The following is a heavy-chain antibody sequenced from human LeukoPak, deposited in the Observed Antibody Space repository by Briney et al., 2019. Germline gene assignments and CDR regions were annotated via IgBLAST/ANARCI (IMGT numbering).Heavy chain of an antibody. CDR1: GFTFSSYW. CDR2: IKQDGSEK. D-gene: IGHD3-22*01. J-gene: IGHJ4*02. V-gene: IGHV3-7*01. CDR3: ARDAVYYYDSSGYSYY. Sequence: GGSLRLSCAASGFTFSSYWMSWVRQAPGKGLEWVANIKQDGSEKYYVDSVKGRFTISRDNAKNSLYLQMNSLRAEDTAVYYCARDAVYYYDSSGYSYYWGQGTLVSVSS.